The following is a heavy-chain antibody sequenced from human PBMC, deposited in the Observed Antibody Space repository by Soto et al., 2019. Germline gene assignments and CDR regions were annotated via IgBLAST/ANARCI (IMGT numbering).Heavy chain of an antibody. Sequence: QVQVVQSGAEVKEPGASVEVACKASGYTFTTYGISWVRQAPGHGLEWIGLINAYTGNTNYTQKVQGRVNMTTATSTSTAYMELRSLRSDDTAVYYCARFYGSGSFPYDYWGQGTLVTVSS. V-gene: IGHV1-18*01. CDR2: INAYTGNT. D-gene: IGHD3-10*01. J-gene: IGHJ4*02. CDR3: ARFYGSGSFPYDY. CDR1: GYTFTTYG.